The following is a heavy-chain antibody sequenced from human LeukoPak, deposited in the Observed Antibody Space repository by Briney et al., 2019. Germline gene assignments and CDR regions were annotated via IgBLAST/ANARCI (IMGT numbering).Heavy chain of an antibody. CDR3: ARVGSCNSGGCYFRLFDY. CDR2: VYYSGST. CDR1: GASISNSDYY. V-gene: IGHV4-31*03. D-gene: IGHD2-15*01. J-gene: IGHJ4*02. Sequence: SETLSLTCTVSGASISNSDYYWSWIRQHPGKGLERIGYVYYSGSTYYNPSLKSRVIISVDTSKNQFSLMLTSMTAADTAVYYCARVGSCNSGGCYFRLFDYWGQGTLVTVSS.